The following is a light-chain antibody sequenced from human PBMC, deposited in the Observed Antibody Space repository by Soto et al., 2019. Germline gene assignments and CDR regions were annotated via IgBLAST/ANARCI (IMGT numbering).Light chain of an antibody. V-gene: IGKV3-20*01. CDR1: QSASSSY. J-gene: IGKJ1*01. CDR3: QHYGSSSWT. CDR2: GAS. Sequence: EIVMTQSPGTLSLSPGERSTLTCRASQSASSSYLAWYQQRPGQAHRXXIYGASSRATGIPDRFSGSGSGTDLTITISSLGPEDFEVYYCQHYGSSSWTFGQGTKVDIK.